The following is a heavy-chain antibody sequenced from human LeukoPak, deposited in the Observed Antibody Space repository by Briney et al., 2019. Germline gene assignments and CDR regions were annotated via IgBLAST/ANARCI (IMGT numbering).Heavy chain of an antibody. CDR3: ARHTIDGSYSFDP. V-gene: IGHV4-59*08. D-gene: IGHD1-26*01. CDR1: GDSIRTYY. CDR2: IYYSGSS. Sequence: PSETLSLTCNVSGDSIRTYYWSWIRHPPGKGLEWIGYIYYSGSSNYNPSLKSRVTMSVDTSKNQLSLKLTSVTAADTAVYYCARHTIDGSYSFDPWGQGTLVTVSS. J-gene: IGHJ5*02.